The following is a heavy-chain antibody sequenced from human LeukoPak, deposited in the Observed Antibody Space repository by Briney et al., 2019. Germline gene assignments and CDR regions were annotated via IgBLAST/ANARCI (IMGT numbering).Heavy chain of an antibody. J-gene: IGHJ4*02. D-gene: IGHD2-2*01. CDR2: IESNGLT. CDR1: GFTFSSYW. V-gene: IGHV3-74*01. CDR3: ARDSSFWDI. Sequence: GGSLRLSCAASGFTFSSYWMHWVRQTPGKGLMWVSRIESNGLTLYADSVRDRFTISRDNAKNTVYLQMNSLRADDTAMYYCARDSSFWDIWGQGTLVTVSS.